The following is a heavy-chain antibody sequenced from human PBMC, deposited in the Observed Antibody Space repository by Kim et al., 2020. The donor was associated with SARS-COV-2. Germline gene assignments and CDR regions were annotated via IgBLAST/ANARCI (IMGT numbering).Heavy chain of an antibody. CDR1: GFTFSSYA. D-gene: IGHD3-22*01. V-gene: IGHV3-30*04. Sequence: GGSLRLSCAASGFTFSSYAMHWVRQAPGKGLEWVAVISYDGSNKYYADSVKGRFTISRVNSKNTLYLQMNSLRAEDTAVYYCARVQSSVSVAFDIWGQGTMVTVSS. J-gene: IGHJ3*02. CDR3: ARVQSSVSVAFDI. CDR2: ISYDGSNK.